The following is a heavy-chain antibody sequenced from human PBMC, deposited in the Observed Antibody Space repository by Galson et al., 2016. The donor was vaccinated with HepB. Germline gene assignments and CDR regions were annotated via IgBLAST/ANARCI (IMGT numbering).Heavy chain of an antibody. CDR1: EGTFTSHA. J-gene: IGHJ4*02. CDR3: ATITEEVPTDTFDH. CDR2: IMPLIDTV. V-gene: IGHV1-69*04. Sequence: SVKVSCKASEGTFTSHALSWIRQAPGQGLEWMGRIMPLIDTVDYAQRFQGRFTISADKTTTTADIELRGLTPEDTAVYYCATITEEVPTDTFDHWGQGTLVTVSS. D-gene: IGHD7-27*01.